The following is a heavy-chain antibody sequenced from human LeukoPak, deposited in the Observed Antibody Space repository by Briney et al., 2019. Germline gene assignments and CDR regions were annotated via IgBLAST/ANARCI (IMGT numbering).Heavy chain of an antibody. Sequence: PGGSLRLSCAASGSTFSNAWMSWVRQAPGKGLEWVGRIKSKTDGGTTDYAAPVKGRFTISRDDSKNTLYLQMNSLKTEDTAVYYCTTNLDYSDYVQDDYWGQGTLVTVSS. J-gene: IGHJ4*02. D-gene: IGHD4-11*01. CDR3: TTNLDYSDYVQDDY. CDR1: GSTFSNAW. CDR2: IKSKTDGGTT. V-gene: IGHV3-15*01.